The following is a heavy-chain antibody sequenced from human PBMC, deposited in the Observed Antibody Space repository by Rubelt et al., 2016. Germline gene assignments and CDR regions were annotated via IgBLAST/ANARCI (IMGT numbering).Heavy chain of an antibody. J-gene: IGHJ4*02. Sequence: QVQLQESGPGLVKPSQTLSLACSVSGYSIGSGYYWAWIRQPPGKGLEWIGYIYYSGSTNYNPYLKSRVTISVNTSKNQFSLKLSSVSAADTAVYYCARRRSMGSVWTFDYWGQGTLVTVSS. CDR2: IYYSGST. V-gene: IGHV4-38-2*01. CDR1: GYSIGSGYY. D-gene: IGHD6-19*01. CDR3: ARRRSMGSVWTFDY.